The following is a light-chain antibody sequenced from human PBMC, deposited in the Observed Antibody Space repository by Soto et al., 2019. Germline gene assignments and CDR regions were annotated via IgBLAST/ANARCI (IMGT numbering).Light chain of an antibody. CDR3: QQYDTYSRT. J-gene: IGKJ1*01. Sequence: DIQMTQSPSSLSASVGDRVTISCRASHGINIHLNWYQQKPGKAPKLLIYDASSLQSGVPSRFTGRGSGTEFTLTISSLQPDDFATYYCQQYDTYSRTFGQGTKVDIK. CDR1: HGINIH. CDR2: DAS. V-gene: IGKV1-5*01.